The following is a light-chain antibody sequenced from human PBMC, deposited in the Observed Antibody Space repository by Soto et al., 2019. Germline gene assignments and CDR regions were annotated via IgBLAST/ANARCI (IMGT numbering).Light chain of an antibody. J-gene: IGLJ1*01. CDR1: SSNIGADYD. CDR3: QAYDTSLSGVV. CDR2: GNI. V-gene: IGLV1-40*01. Sequence: QSVLTQPPSVSGAPGQRITISCTGSSSNIGADYDVPWYQQFPGTAPKLLIDGNIDRPSGVPDRFSASKSGTSASLAITGLQAEDEADYYCQAYDTSLSGVVFGTGTKVTVL.